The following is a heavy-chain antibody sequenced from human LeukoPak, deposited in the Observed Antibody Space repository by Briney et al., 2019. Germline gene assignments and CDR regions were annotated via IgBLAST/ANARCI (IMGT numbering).Heavy chain of an antibody. CDR1: GGSISSGGYY. J-gene: IGHJ4*02. CDR3: ARGGEYQLLYVFDY. Sequence: SQTPSLTCTVSGGSISSGGYYWSWIRQHPGKGLEWIGYIYYSGSTYYNPSLKSRVTISVDTSKNQFSLKLSSVTAADTAVYYCARGGEYQLLYVFDYWGQGTLVTVSS. CDR2: IYYSGST. V-gene: IGHV4-31*03. D-gene: IGHD2-2*02.